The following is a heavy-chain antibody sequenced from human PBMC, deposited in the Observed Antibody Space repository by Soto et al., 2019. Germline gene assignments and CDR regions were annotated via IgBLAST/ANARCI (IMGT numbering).Heavy chain of an antibody. J-gene: IGHJ5*02. CDR3: ARDEGYCSSTSCLGHWFDP. V-gene: IGHV1-46*01. Sequence: ASVKVSCKASGSTFTSYYMHWVRQAPGQGLEWMGIINPSGGSTSYAQKFQGRVTMTRDTSTSTVYMELSSLRSEDTAVYYCARDEGYCSSTSCLGHWFDPWGQGTLVTVS. CDR1: GSTFTSYY. CDR2: INPSGGST. D-gene: IGHD2-2*01.